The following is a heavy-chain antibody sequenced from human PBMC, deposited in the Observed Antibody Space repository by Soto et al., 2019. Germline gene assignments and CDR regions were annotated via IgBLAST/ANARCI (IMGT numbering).Heavy chain of an antibody. CDR1: GYTFTTYA. CDR2: INAGNGNT. J-gene: IGHJ6*03. V-gene: IGHV1-3*01. Sequence: VASVKVSCKASGYTFTTYAMHWVRQAPGQRLEWMGWINAGNGNTKYSQKFQGRVTITRDTSASTAYMELSSLRSEDTAVYYCARSKDIVIVPGAIYYYYYMDVWGKGTTVTVSS. CDR3: ARSKDIVIVPGAIYYYYYMDV. D-gene: IGHD2-2*01.